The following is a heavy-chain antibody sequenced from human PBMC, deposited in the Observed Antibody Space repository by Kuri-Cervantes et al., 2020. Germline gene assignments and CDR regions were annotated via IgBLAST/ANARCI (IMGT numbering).Heavy chain of an antibody. CDR3: VRGLGSSRGSGDY. V-gene: IGHV3-9*01. Sequence: GGSLRLSCAASGFTFDDYAMHWVRQVPGKGLEWVSGISWNSGSIGYADSVKGRFTISRDNAKNSLYLQMNSLRAEDTAMYYCVRGLGSSRGSGDYWGQGTLVTVSS. J-gene: IGHJ4*02. D-gene: IGHD3-10*01. CDR1: GFTFDDYA. CDR2: ISWNSGSI.